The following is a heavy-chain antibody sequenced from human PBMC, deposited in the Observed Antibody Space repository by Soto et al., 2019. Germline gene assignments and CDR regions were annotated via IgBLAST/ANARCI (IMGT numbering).Heavy chain of an antibody. J-gene: IGHJ2*01. V-gene: IGHV3-23*01. D-gene: IGHD3-16*01. Sequence: GAQRVLCIASGFTFSDYAMTWVRQAPGKGLEWVATISATGGNIEYTDSLKGRFTISRDNSKNTLYLQLNGLTSDDTAVHYCAKVAGGLGYFDLWGRGTLVTVCS. CDR2: ISATGGNI. CDR3: AKVAGGLGYFDL. CDR1: GFTFSDYA.